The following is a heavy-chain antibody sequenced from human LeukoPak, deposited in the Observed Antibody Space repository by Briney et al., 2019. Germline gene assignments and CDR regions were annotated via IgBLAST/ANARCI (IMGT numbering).Heavy chain of an antibody. CDR1: GFTFDDYG. V-gene: IGHV3-20*04. CDR3: ARDYYCSGGSCLYFDH. D-gene: IGHD2-15*01. CDR2: INWNGGTI. J-gene: IGHJ4*02. Sequence: PGGSLRLSCAASGFTFDDYGMSWVRQAPGKGLEWVSGINWNGGTIGYADSVKGRFTISRDNSHNTLYLQMNSLRVEDTAVYYCARDYYCSGGSCLYFDHWGQGTLVTVSS.